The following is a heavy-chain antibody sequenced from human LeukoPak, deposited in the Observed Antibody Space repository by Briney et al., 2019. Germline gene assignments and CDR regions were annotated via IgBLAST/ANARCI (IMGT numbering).Heavy chain of an antibody. CDR3: ARDNSRDSSGYDY. V-gene: IGHV3-48*03. D-gene: IGHD3-22*01. Sequence: GGSLRLSCAASGFTLSSYEMNWVRQAPGKGLEWVSYISSSGSTIYYADSVKGRFTISRDNAKNSLYLQMNSLRAEDTAVYYCARDNSRDSSGYDYWGQGTLVTVSS. CDR2: ISSSGSTI. CDR1: GFTLSSYE. J-gene: IGHJ4*02.